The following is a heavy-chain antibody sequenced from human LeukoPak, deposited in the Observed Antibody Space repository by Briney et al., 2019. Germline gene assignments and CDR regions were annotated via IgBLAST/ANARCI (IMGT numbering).Heavy chain of an antibody. CDR2: IYHSGST. Sequence: SETLSLTCAVSGYSISSGYYWGWIRQPPGRGLEWIGSIYHSGSTYYNPSLKRRVTISVDTSKNQFSLKLSSVPAADTAVYYCARAVVAATNWFDPWGQGTLVTVSS. CDR3: ARAVVAATNWFDP. CDR1: GYSISSGYY. D-gene: IGHD2-15*01. J-gene: IGHJ5*02. V-gene: IGHV4-38-2*01.